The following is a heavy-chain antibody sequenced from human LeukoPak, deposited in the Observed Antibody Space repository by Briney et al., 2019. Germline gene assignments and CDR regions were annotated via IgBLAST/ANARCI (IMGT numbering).Heavy chain of an antibody. CDR1: GGSMNSYY. D-gene: IGHD2-2*01. V-gene: IGHV4-59*08. CDR2: IYYSGST. J-gene: IGHJ3*01. CDR3: ARHQFQLLVNDDAFDV. Sequence: SETLSLTCTVSGGSMNSYYWSWIRQPPGKGLEWIGYIYYSGSTNYNPSLKSRVTISVDTSKNQFSLKMNSVTAVDTAVYYCARHQFQLLVNDDAFDVWGQGTMVTVSS.